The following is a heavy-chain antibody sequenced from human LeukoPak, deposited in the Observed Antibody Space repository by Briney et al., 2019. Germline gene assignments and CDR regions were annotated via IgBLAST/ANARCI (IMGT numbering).Heavy chain of an antibody. J-gene: IGHJ4*02. CDR2: IIPIFGTA. CDR1: GGTFSSYA. D-gene: IGHD3-3*01. V-gene: IGHV1-69*05. CDR3: ANSQYDFWSGYGAFYY. Sequence: ASVKVSCKASGGTFSSYAISRVRQAPGQGLEWMGGIIPIFGTANYAQKFQGRVTITTDESTSTAYMELSSLRSEDTAVYYCANSQYDFWSGYGAFYYWGQGTLVTVSS.